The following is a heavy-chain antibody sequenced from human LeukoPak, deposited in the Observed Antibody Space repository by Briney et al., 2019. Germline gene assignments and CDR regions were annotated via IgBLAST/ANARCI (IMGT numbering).Heavy chain of an antibody. CDR2: IRSKPNSYAT. Sequence: PGGSLRLSCAASGLIFSDSALHWVRQASGKGLEWVGRIRSKPNSYATSYAASVKGRFTISRDDSKNTAYLQMNSLKTEDTAVYYCTRLGRDYSSGTRHFDYWGQGTLVTVSS. CDR1: GLIFSDSA. J-gene: IGHJ4*02. V-gene: IGHV3-73*01. D-gene: IGHD6-19*01. CDR3: TRLGRDYSSGTRHFDY.